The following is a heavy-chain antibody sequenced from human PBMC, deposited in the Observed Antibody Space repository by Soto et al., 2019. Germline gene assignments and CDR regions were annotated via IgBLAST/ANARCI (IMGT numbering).Heavy chain of an antibody. J-gene: IGHJ4*02. CDR1: GYTFSNFW. D-gene: IGHD6-13*01. V-gene: IGHV5-51*01. CDR3: ARSPRSSPYFDY. CDR2: IYPGDHET. Sequence: LKISCQSSGYTFSNFWIGWVRQLPGKGLEWMGIIYPGDHETRYSPSFHGKVTISADRSINTAYLQWNSLEASDTAFYFCARSPRSSPYFDYWGQGALVTVSS.